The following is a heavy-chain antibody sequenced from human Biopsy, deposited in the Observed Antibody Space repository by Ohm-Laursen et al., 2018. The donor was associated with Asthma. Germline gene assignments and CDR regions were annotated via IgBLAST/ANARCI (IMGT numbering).Heavy chain of an antibody. V-gene: IGHV4-59*07. CDR1: LGSINDYY. Sequence: SDTLSLTCTVSLGSINDYYWNWIRQFPGKGLEWIGYVHSSGSTRFNPSLKSRVTVSVDTSVDQVSLKLSSVSAADTAIYYCARATSTWSQSGPHFFDHWGPGTLVTVSS. D-gene: IGHD6-13*01. J-gene: IGHJ5*02. CDR2: VHSSGST. CDR3: ARATSTWSQSGPHFFDH.